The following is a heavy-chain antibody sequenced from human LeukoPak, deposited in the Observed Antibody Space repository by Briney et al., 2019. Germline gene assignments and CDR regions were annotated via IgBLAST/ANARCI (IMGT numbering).Heavy chain of an antibody. CDR1: GFTFSSYS. J-gene: IGHJ4*02. Sequence: GGSLRLSCAASGFTFSSYSMNWVRQAPGKGLEWVSYISSSGSTIYYADSVKGRFTISRDNAKNSLYLQMNSLRAEDTAVYYCARASGYSYGYGLDYWGQGTLVTVSS. CDR2: ISSSGSTI. V-gene: IGHV3-48*04. CDR3: ARASGYSYGYGLDY. D-gene: IGHD5-18*01.